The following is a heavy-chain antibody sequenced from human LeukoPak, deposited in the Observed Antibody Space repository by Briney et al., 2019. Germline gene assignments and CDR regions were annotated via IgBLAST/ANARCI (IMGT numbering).Heavy chain of an antibody. CDR2: INPNSGGT. J-gene: IGHJ3*02. V-gene: IGHV1-2*02. Sequence: ASVKVSCKASGYTFTGYYMHWVRQAPGQGLEWMGWINPNSGGTNYAQKFQGRVTMTRDTSISTAYLELSRLRSDDTAVYYCARARGSLTRTTRYAFDIWGQGTMVTVSS. D-gene: IGHD2-2*01. CDR3: ARARGSLTRTTRYAFDI. CDR1: GYTFTGYY.